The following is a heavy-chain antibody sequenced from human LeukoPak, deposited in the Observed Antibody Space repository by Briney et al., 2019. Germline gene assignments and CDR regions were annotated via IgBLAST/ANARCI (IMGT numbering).Heavy chain of an antibody. CDR1: GFTFTDYW. D-gene: IGHD3-16*01. V-gene: IGHV3-7*01. J-gene: IGHJ4*02. Sequence: GGSLRLSCAASGFTFTDYWMSWVRQAPGKGLEWVANIKRDGSEKYYVDSVKGRFTISRDNAKNSLYLQMNSLRAEDTAVYYCARDKRPATYDYVWGSYYPEGVYFDYWGQGTLVTVSS. CDR3: ARDKRPATYDYVWGSYYPEGVYFDY. CDR2: IKRDGSEK.